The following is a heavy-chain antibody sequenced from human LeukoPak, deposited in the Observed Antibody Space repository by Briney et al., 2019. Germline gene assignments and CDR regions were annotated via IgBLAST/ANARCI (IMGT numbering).Heavy chain of an antibody. CDR1: GGSISSSSYY. Sequence: SETLSLTCTVSGGSISSSSYYWGWIRQPPGKGLEWIGSIYYSGSTYYNPSLKSRVTISVDTSKNQFSLKLSSVTAADTAVYYCARDSYYGSGAYGMDVWGQGTTVTVSS. CDR2: IYYSGST. V-gene: IGHV4-39*07. J-gene: IGHJ6*02. D-gene: IGHD3-10*01. CDR3: ARDSYYGSGAYGMDV.